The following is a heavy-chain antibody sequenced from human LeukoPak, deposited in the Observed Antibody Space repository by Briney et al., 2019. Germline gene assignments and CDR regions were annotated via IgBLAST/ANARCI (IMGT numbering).Heavy chain of an antibody. V-gene: IGHV3-23*01. J-gene: IGHJ6*03. CDR3: ARATGYCSSTSCYSPPYMDV. CDR2: ISSSGGST. Sequence: PGGSLRLSCAASGFTFSSYAMSWVRQAPGKGLEWVSAISSSGGSTYYADSVKGRFTISRDNAKNSLYLQMNSLRAEDTAVYYCARATGYCSSTSCYSPPYMDVWGKGTTVTVSS. CDR1: GFTFSSYA. D-gene: IGHD2-2*01.